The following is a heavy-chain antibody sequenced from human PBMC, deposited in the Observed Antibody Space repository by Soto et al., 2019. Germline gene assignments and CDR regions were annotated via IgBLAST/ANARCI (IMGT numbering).Heavy chain of an antibody. Sequence: SETLSLTCTVSGGSISNYYWSWIRQPPGKGLEWIGCIFYSGSTNYSPSLRSRVTISVDTSKNQFSLELSSVTAADTAVYYCARDGKVSGSATHWFDPWGQGTLVT. J-gene: IGHJ5*02. V-gene: IGHV4-59*01. CDR1: GGSISNYY. D-gene: IGHD1-26*01. CDR2: IFYSGST. CDR3: ARDGKVSGSATHWFDP.